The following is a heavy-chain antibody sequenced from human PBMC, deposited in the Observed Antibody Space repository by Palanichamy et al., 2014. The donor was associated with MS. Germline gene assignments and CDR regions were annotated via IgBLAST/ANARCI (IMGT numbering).Heavy chain of an antibody. Sequence: QVQLVQSGGGVVQPGRSLRLSCVASGFTFSSYAMHWVRQAPDKGLEWVAIITYDGSNRYYADSVKGRFTISRDNSKNTLSLQMDSLRGEDTAVYYCAKGPDHGDSYYFDHWGQGTPVTVSS. CDR3: AKGPDHGDSYYFDH. J-gene: IGHJ4*02. CDR1: GFTFSSYA. D-gene: IGHD4-17*01. CDR2: ITYDGSNR. V-gene: IGHV3-30*18.